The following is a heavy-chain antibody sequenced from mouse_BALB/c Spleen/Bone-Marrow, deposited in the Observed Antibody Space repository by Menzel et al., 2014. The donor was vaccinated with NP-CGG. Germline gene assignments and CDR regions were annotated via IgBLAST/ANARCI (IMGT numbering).Heavy chain of an antibody. V-gene: IGHV2-6-1*01. D-gene: IGHD2-14*01. J-gene: IGHJ4*01. CDR2: IWSDGST. CDR3: ARYDYAMDF. CDR1: GFSLTSYG. Sequence: QVQLQQSGPDLVEPSQTLTITCTISGFSLTSYGVHWVRQPPGKGLEWLVVIWSDGSTTYNSALKSRLSISKDNSKSQVFLKMNSLQTDDTAMYYCARYDYAMDFWGEATSAAVSS.